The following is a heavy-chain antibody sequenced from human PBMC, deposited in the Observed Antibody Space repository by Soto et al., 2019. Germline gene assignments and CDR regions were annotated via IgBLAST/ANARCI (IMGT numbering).Heavy chain of an antibody. V-gene: IGHV4-34*01. Sequence: QVQLQQWGAGLLKPSETLSLTCAVYGGSFSGYTWLWIRQPPGKGLEWIGEINHSATTNHNPSLNSRVIISVDTSKKQFSLRLTSVTAADTAVYYCARGSDYTSSFDYWGKGTLVTVSS. CDR1: GGSFSGYT. CDR3: ARGSDYTSSFDY. D-gene: IGHD3-16*01. CDR2: INHSATT. J-gene: IGHJ4*02.